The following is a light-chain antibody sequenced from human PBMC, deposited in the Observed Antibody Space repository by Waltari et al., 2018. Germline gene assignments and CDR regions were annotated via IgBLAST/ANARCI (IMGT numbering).Light chain of an antibody. CDR2: GAS. V-gene: IGKV3-20*01. J-gene: IGKJ1*01. Sequence: EIVLTQSPGTLTLSPGERANLSCRASQSVSSSYLAWYQQKPGQAPGLLIFGASSRATGIPDRFIGSGYGTDFTLTISRLEPEDFAVYYCQQYGSSPPWTFGQGTKVEIK. CDR1: QSVSSSY. CDR3: QQYGSSPPWT.